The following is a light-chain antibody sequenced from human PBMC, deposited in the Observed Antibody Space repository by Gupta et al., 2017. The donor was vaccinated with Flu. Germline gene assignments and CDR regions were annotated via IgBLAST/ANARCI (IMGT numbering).Light chain of an antibody. Sequence: PSSLSASVGDRVTITCRASQNIGSSLNWYQQKAGKAPKLLFFATSSQHIGVPSDFSDSGSGTEFTLTISRLQPEDFATYCCQQSDSAPRTFGQGTKMEIK. CDR3: QQSDSAPRT. V-gene: IGKV1-39*01. CDR2: ATS. J-gene: IGKJ2*01. CDR1: QNIGSS.